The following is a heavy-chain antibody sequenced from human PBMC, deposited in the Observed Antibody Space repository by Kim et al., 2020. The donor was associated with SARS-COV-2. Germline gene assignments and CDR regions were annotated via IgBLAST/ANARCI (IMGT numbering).Heavy chain of an antibody. CDR2: IYYSGST. CDR1: GGSISSSSYY. V-gene: IGHV4-39*01. CDR3: ARRPILQIHFDY. D-gene: IGHD1-26*01. J-gene: IGHJ4*02. Sequence: SETLSLTCTVSGGSISSSSYYWGWIRQPPGKGLEWIGSIYYSGSTYYNPSLKSRVTISVDTSKNQFSLKLSSVTAADTAVYYCARRPILQIHFDYWGQGTLVTVSS.